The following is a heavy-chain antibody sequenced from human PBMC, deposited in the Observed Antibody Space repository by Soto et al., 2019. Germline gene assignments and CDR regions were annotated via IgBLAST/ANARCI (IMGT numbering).Heavy chain of an antibody. V-gene: IGHV4-31*03. J-gene: IGHJ4*02. CDR3: ARYRISGSWSKFDY. CDR2: IYYNGST. CDR1: GLTISSASYY. D-gene: IGHD6-13*01. Sequence: QVLLQESGPGLMKPSQPLSLTCTVSGLTISSASYYWSWIRQHPGKGLEWVGNIYYNGSTYYSPSLKSRVTLWVDTSQNQFSLRLASVTAADTAVYYCARYRISGSWSKFDYWGQGTLVTVSS.